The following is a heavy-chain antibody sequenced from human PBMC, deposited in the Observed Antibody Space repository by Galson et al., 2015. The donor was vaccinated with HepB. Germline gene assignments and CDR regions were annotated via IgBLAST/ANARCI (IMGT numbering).Heavy chain of an antibody. CDR3: ATMGPGIAAAGTSYYYYGMDV. V-gene: IGHV1-24*01. Sequence: SVKVSCKVSGYTLTELSMHWVRQAPGKGLEWMGGFDPEDGETIYARKFQGRVTMTEDTSTDTAYMELSSLRSEDTAVYYCATMGPGIAAAGTSYYYYGMDVWGQGTTVTVSS. J-gene: IGHJ6*02. D-gene: IGHD6-13*01. CDR2: FDPEDGET. CDR1: GYTLTELS.